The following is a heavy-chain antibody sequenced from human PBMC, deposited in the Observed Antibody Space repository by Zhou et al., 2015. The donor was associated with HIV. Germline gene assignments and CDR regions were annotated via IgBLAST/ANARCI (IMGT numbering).Heavy chain of an antibody. CDR2: MSFDGANM. D-gene: IGHD5-18*01. J-gene: IGHJ4*02. CDR1: GFTFSSYC. CDR3: AQGYSAEDTAIEGD. V-gene: IGHV3-30-3*02. Sequence: QVRLVQSGGGVVQPGRSLRLSCVGSGFTFSSYCMNWVRQAPGRGLEWVAMMSFDGANMYYAESVKGRFSISRDNVNNRLFLQMNSLRAEDTALYYCAQGYSAEDTAIEGDWGQGIVVTVSS.